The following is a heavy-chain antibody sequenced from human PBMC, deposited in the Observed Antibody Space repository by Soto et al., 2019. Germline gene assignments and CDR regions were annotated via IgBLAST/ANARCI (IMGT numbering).Heavy chain of an antibody. V-gene: IGHV3-21*01. Sequence: GGSLRLSCAASGFTFSSYAMSWVRQAPGKGLECVSSISSSSSNIYYADSVKGRFTISRDNAKNSLYLQMNSLRAEDTAVYYCARIQPGYDAFDIWGQGTMVTVSS. D-gene: IGHD2-15*01. CDR2: ISSSSSNI. J-gene: IGHJ3*02. CDR1: GFTFSSYA. CDR3: ARIQPGYDAFDI.